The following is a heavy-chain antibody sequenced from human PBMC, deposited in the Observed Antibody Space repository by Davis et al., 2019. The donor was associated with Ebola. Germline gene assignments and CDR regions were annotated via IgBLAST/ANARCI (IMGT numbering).Heavy chain of an antibody. CDR3: ARSSIAARPGYYYGMDV. V-gene: IGHV3-7*01. CDR1: GFTFHKYW. Sequence: PGGSLRLSCTASGFTFHKYWMAWVRQAPGKGLEWVASIKSDGSDKYYVDSVKGRFTISRDNAKNSLFLQINSLRVEDTAVYYCARSSIAARPGYYYGMDVWGQGTTVTVSS. D-gene: IGHD6-6*01. J-gene: IGHJ6*02. CDR2: IKSDGSDK.